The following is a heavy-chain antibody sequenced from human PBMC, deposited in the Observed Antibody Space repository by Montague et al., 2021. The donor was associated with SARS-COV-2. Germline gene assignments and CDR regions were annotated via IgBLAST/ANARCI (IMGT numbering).Heavy chain of an antibody. CDR2: INWNGGST. V-gene: IGHV3-20*04. CDR1: GFTFGDYA. Sequence: SLRLSCAASGFTFGDYAMSWVRQAPGKGLEWVSGINWNGGSTGSADSVKGRFTISRDNAKNSLYPQMNSLRAEDTALYYCARDTRSEYFDFLTGYYKGVFFDYWGQGTLVTVSS. CDR3: ARDTRSEYFDFLTGYYKGVFFDY. D-gene: IGHD3-9*01. J-gene: IGHJ4*02.